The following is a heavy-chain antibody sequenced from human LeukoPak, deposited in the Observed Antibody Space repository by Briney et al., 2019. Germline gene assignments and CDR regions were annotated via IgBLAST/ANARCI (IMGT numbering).Heavy chain of an antibody. CDR3: ARELPAAISYYMDV. V-gene: IGHV4-59*12. CDR2: IYYSGST. CDR1: GGSISSYY. D-gene: IGHD2-2*02. J-gene: IGHJ6*03. Sequence: PSETLSLTCTVSGGSISSYYWSWIRQPPGKGLEWIGYIYYSGSTNYNPSLKSRVTMSVDTSKNQFSLKLSSVTAADTAVYYCARELPAAISYYMDVWGKGTTVTVSS.